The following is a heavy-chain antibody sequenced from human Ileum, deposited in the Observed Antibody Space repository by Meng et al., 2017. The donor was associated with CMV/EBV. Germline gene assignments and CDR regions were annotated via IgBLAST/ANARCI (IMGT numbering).Heavy chain of an antibody. CDR1: GGSFSGYY. V-gene: IGHV4-34*01. J-gene: IGHJ4*02. Sequence: LTCAVYGGSFSGYYWSWIRQPPGKGLEWIGEINHSRSTNYNPSLKSRVTISVDTSKNQFSLKLSSVTAADTAVYYCAREGRELSFDYWGQGTLVTVSS. CDR3: AREGRELSFDY. D-gene: IGHD3-16*02. CDR2: INHSRST.